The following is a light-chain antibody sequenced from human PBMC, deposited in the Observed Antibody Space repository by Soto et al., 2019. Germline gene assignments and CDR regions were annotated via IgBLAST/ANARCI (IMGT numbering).Light chain of an antibody. Sequence: VLTQPPSVSGAPGQRVTISCTGSSSNIGAGYDVHWYQQLPGTAPKLLIYINSIRPSGVPGRFSGSKSGTSASLAITGLQAEDEADYFCQSYDSSLSGYVFGTGTKVTVL. V-gene: IGLV1-40*01. CDR3: QSYDSSLSGYV. J-gene: IGLJ1*01. CDR2: INS. CDR1: SSNIGAGYD.